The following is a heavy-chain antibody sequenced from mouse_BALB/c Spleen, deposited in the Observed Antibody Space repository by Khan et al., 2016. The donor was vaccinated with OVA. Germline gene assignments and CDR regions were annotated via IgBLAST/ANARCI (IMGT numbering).Heavy chain of an antibody. Sequence: QIQLVQSGPELKKPGETVKISCKASGYTFTNYGMNWVKQAPGKGLKWMGWINTYTGEPTYADDFKGRFAFSLETSASTAYLQINNLKDEDTATKFCARSNGNYWFAYWGQGTLVTVSA. D-gene: IGHD2-1*01. J-gene: IGHJ3*01. CDR3: ARSNGNYWFAY. CDR1: GYTFTNYG. CDR2: INTYTGEP. V-gene: IGHV9-3-1*01.